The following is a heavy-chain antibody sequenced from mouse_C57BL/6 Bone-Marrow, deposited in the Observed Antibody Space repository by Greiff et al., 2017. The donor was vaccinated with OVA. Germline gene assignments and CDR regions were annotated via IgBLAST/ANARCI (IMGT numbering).Heavy chain of an antibody. Sequence: VQLQQSGAELARPGASVKLSCKASGYTFTSYGISWVKQRTGQGLEWIGEIYPRSGNTYYNEKFKGKATLTADKSSSTAYMELRSLTSEDSAVYFCARRRLLRFAYWGQGTLVTVSA. CDR1: GYTFTSYG. CDR2: IYPRSGNT. J-gene: IGHJ3*01. V-gene: IGHV1-81*01. CDR3: ARRRLLRFAY. D-gene: IGHD1-1*01.